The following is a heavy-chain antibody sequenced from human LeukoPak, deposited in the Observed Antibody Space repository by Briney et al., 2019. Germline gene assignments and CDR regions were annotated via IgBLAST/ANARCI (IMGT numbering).Heavy chain of an antibody. CDR1: GGSISSYY. V-gene: IGHV4-59*08. D-gene: IGHD3-10*01. CDR3: ARTSLLWFGEVNWFDP. J-gene: IGHJ5*02. CDR2: IYYSGST. Sequence: SETLSLTCTVSGGSISSYYWSWIRQPPGKGLEWIGYIYYSGSTNYNPSLKSRVTISVDTSKNQFSLKLSSVTAADTAVYYCARTSLLWFGEVNWFDPWGQGTLVTVSS.